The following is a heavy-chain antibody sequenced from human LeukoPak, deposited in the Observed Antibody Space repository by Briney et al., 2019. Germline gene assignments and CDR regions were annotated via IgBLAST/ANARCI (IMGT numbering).Heavy chain of an antibody. CDR2: ITSGSSTI. V-gene: IGHV3-48*04. J-gene: IGHJ4*02. D-gene: IGHD3-3*01. CDR1: GFTFSTYS. CDR3: ARPLRESGYFYFDY. Sequence: GGSLRLSCAASGFTFSTYSMSWVRQAPGKGLEWVSYITSGSSTIYYPDSVKGRFTISRDNAKNSLYLQMNSLRAEDTAVYYCARPLRESGYFYFDYWGQGTLVTVSS.